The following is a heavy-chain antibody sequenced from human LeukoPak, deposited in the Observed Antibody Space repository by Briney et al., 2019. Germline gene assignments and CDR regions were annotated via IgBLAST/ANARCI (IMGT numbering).Heavy chain of an antibody. CDR1: GFTFSTCA. CDR3: ARDSGRFDVFDI. CDR2: VCGGGDST. J-gene: IGHJ3*02. Sequence: GGSLRLSCAASGFTFSTCAMSWIRQAPGKGLEWVSVVCGGGDSTYYADSVKGRFTISRDDPKNTLYLEMNSLRAEDTAVYYCARDSGRFDVFDIWGQGTMVTVSS. V-gene: IGHV3-23*01. D-gene: IGHD3-10*01.